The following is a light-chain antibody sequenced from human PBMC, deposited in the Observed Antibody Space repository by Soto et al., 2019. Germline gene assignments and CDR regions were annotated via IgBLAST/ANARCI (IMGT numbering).Light chain of an antibody. J-gene: IGKJ1*01. Sequence: LKMPKTHSTHSESLGDRVRITCRASQDIRNDLDWYQQKPGKAPKRLIYDASTLQSGVPSRFSGAGSGAEFTLTISGLQSEDFATYYCLQHKPYPWTFGQGVKVDI. V-gene: IGKV1-17*01. CDR2: DAS. CDR3: LQHKPYPWT. CDR1: QDIRND.